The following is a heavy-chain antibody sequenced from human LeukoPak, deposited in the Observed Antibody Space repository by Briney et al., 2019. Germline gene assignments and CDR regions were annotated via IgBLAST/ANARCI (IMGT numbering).Heavy chain of an antibody. J-gene: IGHJ3*02. D-gene: IGHD3-9*01. CDR3: ARTTDISSLDAFDI. V-gene: IGHV4-59*08. CDR2: IYYSGST. Sequence: SETLSLTCTVSGASISSYYWTWIRQPPGKGLEWIGYIYYSGSTYYNPSLKSRVTISVDTSKNQFSLKLSSVTAADTAVYYCARTTDISSLDAFDIWGQGTMVTVSS. CDR1: GASISSYY.